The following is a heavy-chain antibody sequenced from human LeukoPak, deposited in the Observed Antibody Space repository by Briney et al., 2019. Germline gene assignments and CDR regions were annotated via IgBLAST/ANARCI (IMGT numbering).Heavy chain of an antibody. CDR3: ASRRTSGLRFDY. D-gene: IGHD2-21*02. Sequence: GGSLRLSCAASGFTFSSYAMSWVRQAPGKELEGVSAISGSGGSTYYAGSVKGRFTISRDNSKNTLYLQMNSLRAEDTAVYYCASRRTSGLRFDYWGQGTLVTVSS. CDR1: GFTFSSYA. V-gene: IGHV3-23*01. CDR2: ISGSGGST. J-gene: IGHJ4*02.